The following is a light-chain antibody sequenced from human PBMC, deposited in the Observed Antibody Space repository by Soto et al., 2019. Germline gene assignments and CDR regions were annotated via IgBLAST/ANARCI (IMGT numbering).Light chain of an antibody. V-gene: IGLV2-14*01. J-gene: IGLJ2*01. CDR1: SSDVGGYNY. CDR2: DVS. Sequence: QSALTQPASVSGSPGQSITISCTGTSSDVGGYNYVSWYQQHPGKAPKLMIYDVSNRPSGVSNRFSGSKSGNTASLTISGLQAEDEADYYCSSYTSSRQRVFGGGTQRTVL. CDR3: SSYTSSRQRV.